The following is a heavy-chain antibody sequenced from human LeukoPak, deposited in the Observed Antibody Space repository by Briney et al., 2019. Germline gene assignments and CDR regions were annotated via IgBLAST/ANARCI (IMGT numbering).Heavy chain of an antibody. D-gene: IGHD3-10*01. Sequence: ASVKVSCKAPGYTFTSYGISGVRQAPGQGLEWMGWISAYNGNTNYAQKLQGRVTMTTDTSTSTAYMELRSLRSDDTAVYYCARVALVRGVIITNWFDPWGQGTLVTVSS. CDR3: ARVALVRGVIITNWFDP. V-gene: IGHV1-18*01. CDR1: GYTFTSYG. J-gene: IGHJ5*02. CDR2: ISAYNGNT.